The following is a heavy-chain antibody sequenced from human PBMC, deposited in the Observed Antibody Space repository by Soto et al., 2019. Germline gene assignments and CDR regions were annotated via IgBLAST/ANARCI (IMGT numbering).Heavy chain of an antibody. V-gene: IGHV4-31*03. CDR3: ARVPRGGIHYYGMDV. D-gene: IGHD3-10*01. Sequence: QVQLQESGPGLVKPSQTLSLTCTVSGGSISSGGYYWSWIRQHPGKGLEWIGYIYYSGSTYYNPSLKSRVTISVDPSKNQFSLKLSSVTAADTAVYYCARVPRGGIHYYGMDVWGQGTTVTVSS. J-gene: IGHJ6*02. CDR2: IYYSGST. CDR1: GGSISSGGYY.